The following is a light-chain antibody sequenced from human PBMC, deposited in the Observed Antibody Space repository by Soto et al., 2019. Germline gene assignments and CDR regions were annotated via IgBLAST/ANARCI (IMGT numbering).Light chain of an antibody. Sequence: DIHMSQSASTLSASIGDTFPITCRFTRSVNILFAWYQQQPGKAPKLLMYDASTWESGVPSRFSGSASGTDFTLSISSLEPEDFAVSYCQQRNDRPPWTFGQGTKVDIK. V-gene: IGKV1-5*01. CDR3: QQRNDRPPWT. CDR1: RSVNIL. CDR2: DAS. J-gene: IGKJ1*01.